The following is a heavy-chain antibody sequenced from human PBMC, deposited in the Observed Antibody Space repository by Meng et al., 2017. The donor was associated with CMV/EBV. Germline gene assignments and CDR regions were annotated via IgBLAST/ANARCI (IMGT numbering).Heavy chain of an antibody. V-gene: IGHV4-4*07. CDR1: GGSISSYY. J-gene: IGHJ4*01. CDR2: IYTSGST. CDR3: ARHGDTAMVVGIDY. Sequence: QVQLQESGPGLVKPSETLSLTCTVSGGSISSYYWSWIRHPAGKGLEWIGRIYTSGSTNYNPSLKSRVTMSVDTSKNQFSLKLSSVTAADTAVYYCARHGDTAMVVGIDYWGQEPWSPSPQ. D-gene: IGHD5-18*01.